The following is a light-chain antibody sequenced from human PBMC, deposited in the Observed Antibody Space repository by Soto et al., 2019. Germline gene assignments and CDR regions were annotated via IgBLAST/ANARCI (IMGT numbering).Light chain of an antibody. V-gene: IGKV1-5*01. CDR2: DAS. Sequence: DFHLTQSPSTIFATIGDRGPITCRASNTIINWLSWYQQKLGKAPKVLIFDASTLYGSVPPTFSGGRAARKFSLPISSLQPRDFATYYCQQYNTYSRTFGEGTKVDIK. CDR1: NTIINW. J-gene: IGKJ4*02. CDR3: QQYNTYSRT.